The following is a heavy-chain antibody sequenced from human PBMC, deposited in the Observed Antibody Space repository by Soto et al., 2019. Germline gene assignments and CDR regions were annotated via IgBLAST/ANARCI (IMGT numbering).Heavy chain of an antibody. J-gene: IGHJ5*02. CDR1: GGSISSGGYS. D-gene: IGHD2-2*01. CDR3: AREYQPTNWFDP. V-gene: IGHV4-30-2*01. Sequence: LPLTCAVSGGSISSGGYSWSWIRQPPGKGLEWIGYIYHSGSTHYNPSLKSRVTISVDRSKNQFSLKLSSVTAADTAVYYCAREYQPTNWFDPWGQGTLVTVSS. CDR2: IYHSGST.